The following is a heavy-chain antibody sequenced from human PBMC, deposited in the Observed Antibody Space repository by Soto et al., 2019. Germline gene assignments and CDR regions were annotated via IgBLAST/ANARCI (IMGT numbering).Heavy chain of an antibody. D-gene: IGHD2-21*02. V-gene: IGHV3-48*02. Sequence: GGSLRLSCVGSGFSFRDHSMNWVRQPPGKGLQWISYISSSSENIYYADSVKGRFTVSRDNAKNTLFLLMNSLRDDDSAIYYCARLPKGSVVTGWGQGSLVTVSS. CDR2: ISSSSENI. CDR3: ARLPKGSVVTG. J-gene: IGHJ4*01. CDR1: GFSFRDHS.